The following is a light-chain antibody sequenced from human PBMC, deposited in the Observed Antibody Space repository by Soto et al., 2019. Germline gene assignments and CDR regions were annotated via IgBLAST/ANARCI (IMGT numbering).Light chain of an antibody. CDR2: AAS. CDR1: QDISNS. CDR3: QKYKSAPLT. Sequence: GDRVTITCRASQDISNSLAWYQQKPGKVPKVLIYAASILQSGVPARFSGSGSRTDFTLTISSLQPEDVATYYCQKYKSAPLTFGGGTKVEI. V-gene: IGKV1-27*01. J-gene: IGKJ4*01.